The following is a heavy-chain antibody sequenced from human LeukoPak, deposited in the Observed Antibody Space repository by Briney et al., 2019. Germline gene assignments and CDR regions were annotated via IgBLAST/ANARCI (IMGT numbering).Heavy chain of an antibody. CDR3: ARGSRRELLHWFDP. J-gene: IGHJ5*02. CDR1: GGSISSGSYY. V-gene: IGHV4-61*02. CDR2: IYTSGST. Sequence: SQTLSLTCTVSGGSISSGSYYWSWIRQPAGKGLEWIGRIYTSGSTNYNPSLKSRVTISVDTSKNQFSLKLSSVTAADTAVYYCARGSRRELLHWFDPWGQGTLVTVSS. D-gene: IGHD1-26*01.